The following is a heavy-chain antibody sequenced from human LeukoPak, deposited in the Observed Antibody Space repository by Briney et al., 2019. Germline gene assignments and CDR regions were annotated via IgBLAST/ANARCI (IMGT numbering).Heavy chain of an antibody. CDR1: GGTFSSYA. CDR3: ARVPLSPYYDSSGYLDY. D-gene: IGHD3-22*01. Sequence: GSSVKVSCKASGGTFSSYAISWVRQAPGRGLEWMGGIIPIFGTANYAQKFQGRVTITTDESTSTAYMELSSLRSEDTAVYYCARVPLSPYYDSSGYLDYWGQGTLVTVSS. J-gene: IGHJ4*02. V-gene: IGHV1-69*05. CDR2: IIPIFGTA.